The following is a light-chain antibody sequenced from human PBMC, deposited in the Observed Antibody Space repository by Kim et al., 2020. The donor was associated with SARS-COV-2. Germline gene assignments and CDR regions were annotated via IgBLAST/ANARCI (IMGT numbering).Light chain of an antibody. CDR3: QSYDSSLSGSL. V-gene: IGLV1-40*01. CDR2: GNT. Sequence: QRVTSSGTGSSSNSGAGYDVHWYQQLPGTAPNLLIYGNTNRPSGVPDRFSGSKSGTSASLAITGLQAEDEADYYCQSYDSSLSGSLFGGGTKLTVL. CDR1: SSNSGAGYD. J-gene: IGLJ3*02.